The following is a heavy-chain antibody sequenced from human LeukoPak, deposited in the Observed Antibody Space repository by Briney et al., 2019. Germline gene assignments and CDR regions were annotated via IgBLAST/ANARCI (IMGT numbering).Heavy chain of an antibody. Sequence: PSETLSLTCTVSGGSISSYYWSWIRQPPGKGLEWIGYIYYSGSTNYNPSLKSRVTISVDTSKNQFSLKLSSVTAADTAVYYCATSPDIVVVPAAMLAVEYFQHWGQGTLVTVSS. D-gene: IGHD2-2*01. V-gene: IGHV4-59*08. CDR1: GGSISSYY. J-gene: IGHJ1*01. CDR2: IYYSGST. CDR3: ATSPDIVVVPAAMLAVEYFQH.